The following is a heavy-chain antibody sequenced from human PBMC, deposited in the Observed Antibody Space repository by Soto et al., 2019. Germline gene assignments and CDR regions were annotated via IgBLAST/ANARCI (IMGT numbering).Heavy chain of an antibody. V-gene: IGHV4-61*01. J-gene: IGHJ6*02. CDR2: IFFTGIT. Sequence: QVQLQESGPGLVRPSETLSLTCTVSGGSVTTGSYNWSWIRRPPGKGLEWIGNIFFTGITHYNPSLNYRVTLSVDTSQNQFSLTVTSVTAADTAFYYCARDGHGMDVWGQGTTVTVSS. CDR3: ARDGHGMDV. CDR1: GGSVTTGSYN.